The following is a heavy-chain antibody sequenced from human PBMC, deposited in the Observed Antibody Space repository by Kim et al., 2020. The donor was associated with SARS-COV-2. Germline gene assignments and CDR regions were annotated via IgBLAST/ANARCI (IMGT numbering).Heavy chain of an antibody. D-gene: IGHD3-22*01. Sequence: SVKGRFTISRDNSKNTLYLQMNSLRAEDTAVYYCAKLGPTMMPQWWFDPWGQGTLVTVSS. J-gene: IGHJ5*02. CDR3: AKLGPTMMPQWWFDP. V-gene: IGHV3-23*01.